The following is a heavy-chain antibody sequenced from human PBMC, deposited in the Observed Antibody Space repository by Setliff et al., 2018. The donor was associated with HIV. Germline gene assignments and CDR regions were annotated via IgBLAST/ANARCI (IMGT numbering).Heavy chain of an antibody. CDR3: AKDGDYRSGDYDAFDI. D-gene: IGHD6-25*01. Sequence: GGSLRLSCAASGFTFTAHGMHWVRQDPDNGLEWVAFINYDENSEYYADSVKGRVTISRDNFRNTVDLQMNNLRPEDTAVYYCAKDGDYRSGDYDAFDIWGQGTMVTVSS. V-gene: IGHV3-30*02. J-gene: IGHJ3*02. CDR2: INYDENSE. CDR1: GFTFTAHG.